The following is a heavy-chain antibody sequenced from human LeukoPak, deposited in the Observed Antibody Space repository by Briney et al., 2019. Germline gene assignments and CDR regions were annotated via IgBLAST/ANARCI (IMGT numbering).Heavy chain of an antibody. Sequence: SETLSLTCVVYGGSFSGYYWSWIRQPPGKGVEGIGEIIYSGSTTYNPSLKSRLTISLATSKNQYSLILSSVTSADTAVYYCARRSAATGNFDSWGQGTLVTASS. J-gene: IGHJ4*02. CDR2: IIYSGST. V-gene: IGHV4-34*12. CDR1: GGSFSGYY. D-gene: IGHD6-13*01. CDR3: ARRSAATGNFDS.